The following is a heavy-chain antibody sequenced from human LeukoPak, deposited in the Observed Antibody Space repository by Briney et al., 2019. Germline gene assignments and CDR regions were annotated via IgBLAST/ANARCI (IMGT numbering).Heavy chain of an antibody. CDR2: IIPIFGTA. D-gene: IGHD3-3*01. V-gene: IGHV1-69*13. Sequence: ASVKVSCKASGGTFSSYAISWVRQAPGQGLEWMGGIIPIFGTANYAQKFQGRVTITADESTSTAYMELSSLSSEDTAVYYCARGGGDTYDDPYYFDYWGQGTLVTVSS. J-gene: IGHJ4*02. CDR1: GGTFSSYA. CDR3: ARGGGDTYDDPYYFDY.